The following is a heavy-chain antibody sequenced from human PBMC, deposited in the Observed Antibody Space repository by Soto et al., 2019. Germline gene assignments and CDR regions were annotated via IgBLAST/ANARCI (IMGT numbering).Heavy chain of an antibody. Sequence: PXVSLRLSCAASGFTFHDLTMHWVRQAPGKGLEWVSLISWDGATAYYADSVKGRFTISRDNSKNSLYLQMNSLRAEDTALYYCAKERPSGRWLQFYFDFWGQGTLVTVSS. J-gene: IGHJ4*02. CDR3: AKERPSGRWLQFYFDF. CDR2: ISWDGATA. CDR1: GFTFHDLT. V-gene: IGHV3-43*01. D-gene: IGHD5-12*01.